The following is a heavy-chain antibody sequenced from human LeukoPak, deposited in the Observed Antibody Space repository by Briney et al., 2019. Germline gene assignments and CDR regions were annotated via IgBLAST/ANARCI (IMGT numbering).Heavy chain of an antibody. CDR1: GFTFSKYA. J-gene: IGHJ4*02. D-gene: IGHD2-15*01. V-gene: IGHV3-23*01. CDR2: IGGSGGRT. CDR3: AKGGGSSCYSPSDY. Sequence: GGSLRLSCAASGFTFSKYAMSWVRQAPGKGLEWVSAIGGSGGRTFYADSVKGRFTISRDNPKNTLYLQMNSLRAEDTAVYYCAKGGGSSCYSPSDYWGQGTLVTVSS.